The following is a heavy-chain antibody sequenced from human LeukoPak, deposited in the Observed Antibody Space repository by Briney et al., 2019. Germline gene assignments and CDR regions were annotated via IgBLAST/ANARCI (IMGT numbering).Heavy chain of an antibody. CDR3: AREFRYSYGYRYFDL. CDR2: INHSGST. V-gene: IGHV4-34*01. J-gene: IGHJ2*01. CDR1: GGSFSGYY. Sequence: SETLSLTCAVYGGSFSGYYWSWIRQPPGKGLEWIGEINHSGSTNYNPSLKSRVTISVDTSKNQFSLKLSSVPAADTAVYYCAREFRYSYGYRYFDLWGRGTLVTVTS. D-gene: IGHD5-18*01.